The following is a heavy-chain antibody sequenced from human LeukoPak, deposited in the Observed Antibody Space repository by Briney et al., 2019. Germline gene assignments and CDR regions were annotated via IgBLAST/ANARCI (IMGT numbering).Heavy chain of an antibody. CDR2: INSDGSTT. CDR3: AREASDAFDI. V-gene: IGHV3-74*01. J-gene: IGHJ3*02. Sequence: GGSLRLSCAASGFTFSGYWMHGVRQVPGKGLVWVSRINSDGSTTTYADSVKGRFAISRDNAKNTLYLQMNNLRAEDTAVYYCAREASDAFDIWGQGTMVTVSS. CDR1: GFTFSGYW.